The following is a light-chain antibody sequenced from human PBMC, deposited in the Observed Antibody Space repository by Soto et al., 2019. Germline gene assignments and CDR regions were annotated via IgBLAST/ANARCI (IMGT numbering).Light chain of an antibody. CDR1: QSVSSY. CDR3: RQRGNGPRT. CDR2: DAS. Sequence: EIVLTQSPSTLSLSPGKRATLSCRASQSVSSYLAWYQQKLGQAPRLLIYDASKRATGIPARFSGSGSGTDVTLTISNLEPEDFAVYYWRQRGNGPRTFGQGTKVEIK. V-gene: IGKV3-11*01. J-gene: IGKJ1*01.